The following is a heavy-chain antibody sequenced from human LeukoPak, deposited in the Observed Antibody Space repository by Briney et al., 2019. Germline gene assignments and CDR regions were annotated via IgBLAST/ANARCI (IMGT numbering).Heavy chain of an antibody. Sequence: GSLRLSCAASGFPFSNFWMSWVRQAPGKGLEWVANINPDGSAKYYVDSVKGRFTISRDNAENSLYLQMNSLRPEDTAVYYCARHFSTYSYGLDVWGQGTTVTVSS. CDR1: GFPFSNFW. CDR2: INPDGSAK. J-gene: IGHJ6*02. D-gene: IGHD3-3*02. CDR3: ARHFSTYSYGLDV. V-gene: IGHV3-7*01.